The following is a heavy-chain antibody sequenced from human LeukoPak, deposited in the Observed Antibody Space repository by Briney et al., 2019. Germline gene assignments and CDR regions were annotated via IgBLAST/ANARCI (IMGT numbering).Heavy chain of an antibody. D-gene: IGHD3-16*02. CDR2: MNPNSGNT. CDR3: ARGLYYDYVWGSYRYTEVFDY. V-gene: IGHV1-8*03. J-gene: IGHJ4*02. CDR1: GYTFTSYD. Sequence: ASVKVSCKASGYTFTSYDINWVRQATGQGLEWMGWMNPNSGNTGYAQKFQGRVTITRNTSISTAYMELSSLRSEDTAVYYCARGLYYDYVWGSYRYTEVFDYWGQGTLVTVSS.